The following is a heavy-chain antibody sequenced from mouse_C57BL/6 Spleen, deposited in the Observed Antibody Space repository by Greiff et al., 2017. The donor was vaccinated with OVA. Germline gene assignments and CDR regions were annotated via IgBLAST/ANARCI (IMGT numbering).Heavy chain of an antibody. CDR1: GYAFSSYW. CDR2: IYPGDGDT. D-gene: IGHD3-2*02. V-gene: IGHV1-80*01. CDR3: ARAGAAQAPFAY. Sequence: VQLQQSGAELVKPGASVKISCKASGYAFSSYWMNWVKQRPGNGLEWIGQIYPGDGDTNYNGKFKGKATLTADKSSSTAYMQLSSLTSEDSAVYFCARAGAAQAPFAYWGQGTLVTVSA. J-gene: IGHJ3*01.